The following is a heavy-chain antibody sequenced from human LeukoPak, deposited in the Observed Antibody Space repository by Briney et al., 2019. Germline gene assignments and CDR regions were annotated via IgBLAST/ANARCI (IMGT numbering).Heavy chain of an antibody. CDR1: GFTFSSYA. J-gene: IGHJ4*02. D-gene: IGHD3-22*01. V-gene: IGHV3-23*01. CDR2: ISGSGGST. Sequence: GGSLRLSCAASGFTFSSYAMSWVRQAPGKGLEWVSAISGSGGSTYYADSVRGRFTISRDNSKNTLYLQMNSLRAEDTAVYYCAKRRGPNYYDSSGYSNWGQGTLVTVSS. CDR3: AKRRGPNYYDSSGYSN.